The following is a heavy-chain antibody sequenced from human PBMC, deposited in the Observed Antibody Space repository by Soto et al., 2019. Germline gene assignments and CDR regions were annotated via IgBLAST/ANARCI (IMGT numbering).Heavy chain of an antibody. CDR1: GFTFIRSA. D-gene: IGHD3-22*01. CDR2: IVAGSGYT. J-gene: IGHJ6*02. Sequence: ASVKVSCKASGFTFIRSAVQWVRQARGQRPEWIGWIVAGSGYTNYAQKFQERVTITRDMSTTTVYMELSSLRSEDTAVYYCAAGYFQDSRGYDYYAMEVWGQGTTVTVSS. CDR3: AAGYFQDSRGYDYYAMEV. V-gene: IGHV1-58*01.